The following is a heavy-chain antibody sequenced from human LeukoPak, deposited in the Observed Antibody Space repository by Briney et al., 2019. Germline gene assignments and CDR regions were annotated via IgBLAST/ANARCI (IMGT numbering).Heavy chain of an antibody. D-gene: IGHD6-6*01. CDR2: ISTYNGNT. Sequence: ASVKVSCKASGYTFISYGISWVRQAPGQGLEWMGWISTYNGNTNYAQKLQGGVTMTTDTSTSTAYMELRSLRSDDTAVYYCARVGYSSSPDNWFDPWGQGTLVTVSS. V-gene: IGHV1-18*01. J-gene: IGHJ5*02. CDR3: ARVGYSSSPDNWFDP. CDR1: GYTFISYG.